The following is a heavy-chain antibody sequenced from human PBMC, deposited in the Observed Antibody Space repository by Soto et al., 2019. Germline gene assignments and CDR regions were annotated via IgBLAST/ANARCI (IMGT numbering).Heavy chain of an antibody. CDR1: GFSFSGYG. Sequence: ESGGGVVQPGRSLRLSCEASGFSFSGYGMHWVRQAPGKGLEWVAVIWYDGSNKYYADSVKGRFTISRDSSKKTLYLQMNSLRAEDTAVYFCARGFGEAFFDYWGQGTLVTVSS. CDR3: ARGFGEAFFDY. CDR2: IWYDGSNK. D-gene: IGHD3-10*01. V-gene: IGHV3-33*01. J-gene: IGHJ4*02.